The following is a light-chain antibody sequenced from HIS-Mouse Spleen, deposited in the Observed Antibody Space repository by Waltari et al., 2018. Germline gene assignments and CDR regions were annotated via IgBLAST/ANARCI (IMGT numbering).Light chain of an antibody. Sequence: DIVLTQSPDSLAVSLVERATINSTSSQSVLYSSNNKNYLAWYQKKPGHPPKLLISWASTRESGVPDRFSGSGSGTDFTLTISSLQAEDVAVYYCQQYYSTPYTFGQGTKLEIK. CDR2: WAS. CDR1: QSVLYSSNNKNY. V-gene: IGKV4-1*01. J-gene: IGKJ2*01. CDR3: QQYYSTPYT.